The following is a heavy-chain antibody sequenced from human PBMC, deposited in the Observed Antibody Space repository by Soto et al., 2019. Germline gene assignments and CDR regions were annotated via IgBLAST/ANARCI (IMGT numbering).Heavy chain of an antibody. CDR3: ARLSLDYGGNTSNDY. CDR2: IYYSGST. CDR1: GGSISSYY. D-gene: IGHD4-17*01. J-gene: IGHJ4*02. Sequence: SETMSLTCTVSGGSISSYYWSWIRQPPGKGLEWIGYIYYSGSTNYNPSLKSRVTISVDTSKNQFSLKLSSVTAADTAVYYCARLSLDYGGNTSNDYWVQGTLVTVSS. V-gene: IGHV4-59*01.